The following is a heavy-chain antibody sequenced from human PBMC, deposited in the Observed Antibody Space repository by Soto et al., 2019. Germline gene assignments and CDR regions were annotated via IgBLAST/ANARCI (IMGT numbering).Heavy chain of an antibody. CDR2: INHSGSA. D-gene: IGHD6-19*01. Sequence: QLQQSGAGLLKPSETLSLTCAVYGESFSGHIWTWIRQTPGKGLQWIGQINHSGSASYKPSLKSRVTISVQTSNSQFSLELSSVTAADTAVYYCARGLITGSHYSGGWYYFDTWGQGTQVTVSS. CDR1: GESFSGHI. CDR3: ARGLITGSHYSGGWYYFDT. J-gene: IGHJ4*02. V-gene: IGHV4-34*01.